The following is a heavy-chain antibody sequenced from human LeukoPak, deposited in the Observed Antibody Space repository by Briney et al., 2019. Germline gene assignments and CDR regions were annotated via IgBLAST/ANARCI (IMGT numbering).Heavy chain of an antibody. CDR3: ARDEFASSPGYFDY. CDR1: GFTFNSYS. CDR2: ISSSGSYI. J-gene: IGHJ4*02. Sequence: GGSLRLSCAASGFTFNSYSMNWVRQAPGKGLEWVSCISSSGSYIYYSDSVKGRFTISRDNTKNSLYLQMNSLRVEDTAVYYCARDEFASSPGYFDYWGRGTLVTVSS. V-gene: IGHV3-21*01. D-gene: IGHD6-6*01.